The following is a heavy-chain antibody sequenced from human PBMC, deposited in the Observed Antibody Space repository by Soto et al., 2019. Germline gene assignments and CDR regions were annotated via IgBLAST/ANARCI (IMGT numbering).Heavy chain of an antibody. V-gene: IGHV4-59*01. D-gene: IGHD2-21*02. J-gene: IGHJ4*02. CDR3: ARHLPYCGGDCYSLDY. CDR1: GGSISSYY. CDR2: IYYSGST. Sequence: SETLSLTCTVSGGSISSYYWSWIRQPPGKGLEWIGYIYYSGSTNYNPSLKSRVTISVDTSKNQFSLKLSSVTATDTAVYYCARHLPYCGGDCYSLDYWGQGTLVTVSS.